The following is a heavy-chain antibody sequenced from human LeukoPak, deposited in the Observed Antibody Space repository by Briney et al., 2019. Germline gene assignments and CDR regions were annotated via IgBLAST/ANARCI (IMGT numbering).Heavy chain of an antibody. Sequence: GGSLRLSCAASGFTFSSYAMHWVRQAPGKGLEWVAVISYDGSNKYYADSVKGRFTIPRDNSKNTLYLQMNSLRAEDTAVYYCARDGTGTPPFDYWGQGTLVTVSS. J-gene: IGHJ4*02. CDR1: GFTFSSYA. CDR2: ISYDGSNK. CDR3: ARDGTGTPPFDY. D-gene: IGHD1-1*01. V-gene: IGHV3-30-3*01.